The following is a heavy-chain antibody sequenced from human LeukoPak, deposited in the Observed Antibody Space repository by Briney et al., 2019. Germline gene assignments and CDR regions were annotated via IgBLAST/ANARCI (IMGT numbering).Heavy chain of an antibody. D-gene: IGHD3-10*01. J-gene: IGHJ3*02. CDR3: ARHPPSSAGAYDI. CDR1: GGSISGYY. V-gene: IGHV4-59*08. Sequence: SETLSLTCTVSGGSISGYYCSWVRQPPGKEMEWIGCVYSSGNTNYNPSLKSRVTLSVDTSKNQFSLKLVSVTAADTAVYYCARHPPSSAGAYDIWGQGTMVTVSS. CDR2: VYSSGNT.